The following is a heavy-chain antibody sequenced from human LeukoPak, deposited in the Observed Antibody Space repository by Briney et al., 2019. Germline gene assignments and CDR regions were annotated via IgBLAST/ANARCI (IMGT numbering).Heavy chain of an antibody. V-gene: IGHV4-59*11. CDR1: GGSISSHY. CDR3: ARGGWSLDY. D-gene: IGHD6-19*01. Sequence: PSETLSLTCTVSGGSISSHYWSWIRQPPGKGLEWVGYIHYSGNTNYNPSFKSRITISVDTSKNQFSLKLSSVTAADTAVYYCARGGWSLDYWGQGTLVTVSS. J-gene: IGHJ4*02. CDR2: IHYSGNT.